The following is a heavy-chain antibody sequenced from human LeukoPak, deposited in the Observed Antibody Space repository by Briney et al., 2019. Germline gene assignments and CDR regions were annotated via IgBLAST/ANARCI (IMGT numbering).Heavy chain of an antibody. Sequence: ASVKVSCKSSGGTFSSYAISWVRQAPGQGLGWMGRIIPILGIANYSQKFQGRVTITADKSTSTAYMELSSLRSEDTAVYYCARVDHGGSSGYYRDYWGQGTLVTVSS. CDR2: IIPILGIA. V-gene: IGHV1-69*04. CDR1: GGTFSSYA. CDR3: ARVDHGGSSGYYRDY. D-gene: IGHD3-22*01. J-gene: IGHJ4*02.